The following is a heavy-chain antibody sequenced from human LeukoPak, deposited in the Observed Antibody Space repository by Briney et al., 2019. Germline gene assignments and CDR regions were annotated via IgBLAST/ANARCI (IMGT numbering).Heavy chain of an antibody. CDR3: ASQPYSSGWPPVFLDY. D-gene: IGHD6-19*01. CDR1: GGSISSSSYY. Sequence: PSETLSLTCTVSGGSISSSSYYWGWIRQPPGKGLEWIGSIYYSGSTYYNPSLKSRVTISVDTSKNQFSLKLSSVTAADTAVYYCASQPYSSGWPPVFLDYWGQGTLVTVSS. V-gene: IGHV4-39*01. CDR2: IYYSGST. J-gene: IGHJ4*02.